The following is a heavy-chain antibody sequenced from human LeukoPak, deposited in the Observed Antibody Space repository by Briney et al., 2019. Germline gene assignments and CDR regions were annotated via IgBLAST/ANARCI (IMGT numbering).Heavy chain of an antibody. J-gene: IGHJ5*02. CDR2: IYNSGNV. D-gene: IGHD1-26*01. V-gene: IGHV4-4*07. Sequence: SETLSLTCIVSGDSINSHYWSWIRLPAGKGLEWIGRIYNSGNVNYNPSLKSRVTTSVDTSKNQLSLKVTSVTAADTAVYYCARAGGSYWFDPWGQGTLVTVSS. CDR3: ARAGGSYWFDP. CDR1: GDSINSHY.